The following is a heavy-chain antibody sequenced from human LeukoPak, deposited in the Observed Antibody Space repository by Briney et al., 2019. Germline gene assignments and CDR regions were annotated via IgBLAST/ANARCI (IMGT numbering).Heavy chain of an antibody. J-gene: IGHJ4*02. V-gene: IGHV1-46*01. CDR2: INPSGGST. CDR1: GYTFTSYY. Sequence: ASVKVSCKASGYTFTSYYMHWVRQAPGQGLEWMGIINPSGGSTSYAQKFQGRVTMTRDMSTSTVYVELSSLRSEDTAVYYCARDKLLWFGEVKGYFDYWGQGTLVTVSS. CDR3: ARDKLLWFGEVKGYFDY. D-gene: IGHD3-10*01.